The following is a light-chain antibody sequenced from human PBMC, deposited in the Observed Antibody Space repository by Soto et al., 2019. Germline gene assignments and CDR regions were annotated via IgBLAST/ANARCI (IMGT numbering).Light chain of an antibody. CDR1: QSLLHSNGYNY. CDR2: LGS. Sequence: DIVMTQSPLSLPVTPGEPASISCRSSQSLLHSNGYNYLDWYLQKPGQSPQLLIYLGSNRAPGGPDRFSGSGAGTDFTLKISRVEAEDVGVYYCMQALQSPWTFGQGTKVEIK. J-gene: IGKJ1*01. CDR3: MQALQSPWT. V-gene: IGKV2-28*01.